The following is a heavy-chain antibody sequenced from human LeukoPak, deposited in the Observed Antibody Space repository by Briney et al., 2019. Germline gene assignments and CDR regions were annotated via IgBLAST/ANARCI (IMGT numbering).Heavy chain of an antibody. CDR1: GGSISSYY. V-gene: IGHV4-59*01. Sequence: SETLSLTCTVSGGSISSYYWSWIRQPPGKGLEWIAYIYYSGSTNYNPSLKSRVTISVDTSKNQFSLKVSSVTAADTAVYYCAREIAARYYFDYWGQGTLVTVSS. D-gene: IGHD6-13*01. CDR3: AREIAARYYFDY. J-gene: IGHJ4*02. CDR2: IYYSGST.